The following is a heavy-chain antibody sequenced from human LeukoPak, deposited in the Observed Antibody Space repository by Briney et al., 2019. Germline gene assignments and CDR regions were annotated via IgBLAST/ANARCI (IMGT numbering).Heavy chain of an antibody. CDR2: FDPEDDET. CDR3: ATLYGGNSIIAFDI. D-gene: IGHD4-23*01. V-gene: IGHV1-24*01. J-gene: IGHJ3*02. CDR1: GYTLTELS. Sequence: GASVKVSCKVSGYTLTELSMHWVRQAPGKGLEWMGGFDPEDDETIYAQKFQGRVTMTEDTSTDTAYMELSSLRSEDTAVYYCATLYGGNSIIAFDIWGQGTMVTVSS.